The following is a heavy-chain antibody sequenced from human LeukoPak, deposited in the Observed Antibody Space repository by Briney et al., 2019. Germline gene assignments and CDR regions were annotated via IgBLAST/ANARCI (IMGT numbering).Heavy chain of an antibody. V-gene: IGHV3-7*01. Sequence: PGGSLRLSCVGSGFTFANYWMSWVRQAPGKGPEWVANIKQDESKTYYLDPVKGRFTISRDNAKNSLYLQINSLRAEDTAVYYCARETSLYCSGNDCYWAFDRWGQGTLVTVSS. CDR3: ARETSLYCSGNDCYWAFDR. J-gene: IGHJ5*02. D-gene: IGHD2-8*02. CDR2: IKQDESKT. CDR1: GFTFANYW.